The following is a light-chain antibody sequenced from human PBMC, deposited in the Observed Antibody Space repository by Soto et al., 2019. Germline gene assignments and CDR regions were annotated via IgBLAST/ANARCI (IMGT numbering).Light chain of an antibody. V-gene: IGKV2-30*01. CDR1: QSLVYSDGNTY. CDR3: MQSTHWPST. Sequence: DVVMTQSPLSLPVTLGQPASISCRSSQSLVYSDGNTYLNWFQQRPGQSPRRLIYKVSNRDSGVPDRFSGSGSGTDFTLKISRVEAEDVGLYYCMQSTHWPSTFGQGTTLEIK. J-gene: IGKJ2*01. CDR2: KVS.